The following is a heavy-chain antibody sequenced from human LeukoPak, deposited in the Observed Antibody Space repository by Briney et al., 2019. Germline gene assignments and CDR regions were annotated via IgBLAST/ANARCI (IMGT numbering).Heavy chain of an antibody. CDR3: ARGTSLQSYYDSSGYYPPHDY. Sequence: ASVKVSCKVSGYTLTELSMHWVRQAPGKGLEWMGGFDPEDGETIYAQKFQGRVTMTRDTSTSTVYMELSSLRSEDTAVYYCARGTSLQSYYDSSGYYPPHDYWGQGTLVTVSS. CDR2: FDPEDGET. CDR1: GYTLTELS. J-gene: IGHJ4*02. D-gene: IGHD3-22*01. V-gene: IGHV1-24*01.